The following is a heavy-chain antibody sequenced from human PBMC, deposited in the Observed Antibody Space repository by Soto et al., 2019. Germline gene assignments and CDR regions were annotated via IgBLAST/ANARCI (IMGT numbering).Heavy chain of an antibody. D-gene: IGHD1-26*01. V-gene: IGHV4-59*11. CDR1: GGSISGHY. CDR2: VHYNGGT. Sequence: QVQLQESGPGLVKPSETLSLTCTVSGGSISGHYWNWIRQTPGKGLEWIGYVHYNGGTDYNPSLKSRVTISVDTSKKQFSLKLTSVIAADTAVYYCARGARGVALDVWGQGITVTVSS. CDR3: ARGARGVALDV. J-gene: IGHJ6*02.